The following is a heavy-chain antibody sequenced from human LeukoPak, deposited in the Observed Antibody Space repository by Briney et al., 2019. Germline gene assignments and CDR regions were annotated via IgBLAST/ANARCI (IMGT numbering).Heavy chain of an antibody. CDR1: GYTFTNYY. Sequence: ASVKVSCKASGYTFTNYYIHWVRQAPGQGLEWMGWINSNRGGTNYAQRFQGRVTMTRDTSISTAYMELRSVRSDDTAVYYCARDHGDDAFDIWGPGTMVTVSS. D-gene: IGHD3-3*01. CDR3: ARDHGDDAFDI. V-gene: IGHV1-2*02. J-gene: IGHJ3*02. CDR2: INSNRGGT.